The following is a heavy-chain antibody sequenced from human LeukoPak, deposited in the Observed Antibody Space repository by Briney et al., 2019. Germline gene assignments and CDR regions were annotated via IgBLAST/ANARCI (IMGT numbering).Heavy chain of an antibody. J-gene: IGHJ4*02. CDR2: IGYDGNNK. Sequence: GGSLRLSCAASGFTFSSYGMHWVRQAPGKGLEWVAFIGYDGNNKYYADSVKGRFTISRDSSKNTLYLQMNSLRAEDDTAVYYCATRNFDDSGIYALGYWGQGTLVTVSS. CDR1: GFTFSSYG. CDR3: ATRNFDDSGIYALGY. D-gene: IGHD3-10*01. V-gene: IGHV3-30*02.